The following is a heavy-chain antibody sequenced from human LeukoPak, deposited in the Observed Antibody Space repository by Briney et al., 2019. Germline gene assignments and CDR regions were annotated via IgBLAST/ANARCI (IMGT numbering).Heavy chain of an antibody. CDR2: ISSSGSTI. CDR3: AAHPDYYDSSGYYNYYYYMDV. V-gene: IGHV3-11*01. D-gene: IGHD3-22*01. Sequence: PGGSLRLSRAASGFTFSDYYMSWIRQAPGKGLEWVSYISSSGSTIYYADSVKGRFTISRDNAKNSLYLQMNSLRAEDTAVYYCAAHPDYYDSSGYYNYYYYMDVWGKGTTVTVSS. CDR1: GFTFSDYY. J-gene: IGHJ6*03.